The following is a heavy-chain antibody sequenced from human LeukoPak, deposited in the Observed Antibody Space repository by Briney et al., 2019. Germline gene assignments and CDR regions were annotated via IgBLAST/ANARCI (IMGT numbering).Heavy chain of an antibody. D-gene: IGHD5/OR15-5a*01. Sequence: SETLSLTCAVSGGSISSSYYWSWIRQPPGKGLEWIGYIYYSGSTNYNPSLKSRVTISVDTSKNQFSLKLSSVTAADTAVYYCAREGLRQYYYHYMDGRGKGTTVTVSS. CDR3: AREGLRQYYYHYMDG. CDR1: GGSISSSYY. V-gene: IGHV4-59*12. CDR2: IYYSGST. J-gene: IGHJ6*03.